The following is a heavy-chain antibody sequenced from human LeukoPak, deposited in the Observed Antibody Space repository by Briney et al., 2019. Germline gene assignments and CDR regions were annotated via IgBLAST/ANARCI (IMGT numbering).Heavy chain of an antibody. CDR3: ARRDYYDSSGYSLGYFQH. CDR1: GYTFTGYY. J-gene: IGHJ1*01. D-gene: IGHD3-22*01. CDR2: MNPNSGNT. Sequence: ASVKVSCKASGYTFTGYYMHWVRQATGQGLEWMGWMNPNSGNTGYAQKFQGRVTMTRNTSISTAYMELSSLRSEDTAVYYCARRDYYDSSGYSLGYFQHWVQGTLVTVSS. V-gene: IGHV1-8*02.